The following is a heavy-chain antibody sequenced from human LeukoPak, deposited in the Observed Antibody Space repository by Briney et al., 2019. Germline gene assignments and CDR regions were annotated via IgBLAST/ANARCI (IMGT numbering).Heavy chain of an antibody. CDR1: GGTFSSYA. CDR3: ARRRNYYDSSGYYYPHNWFDP. J-gene: IGHJ5*02. Sequence: SVKVSCKASGGTFSSYAISWVRQAPGQGLEWMGGIIPIFGTANYAQKFQGRVTITADESTSTAYMELSSLRSEDTAVYYCARRRNYYDSSGYYYPHNWFDPWGQGTLVTVSS. D-gene: IGHD3-22*01. V-gene: IGHV1-69*13. CDR2: IIPIFGTA.